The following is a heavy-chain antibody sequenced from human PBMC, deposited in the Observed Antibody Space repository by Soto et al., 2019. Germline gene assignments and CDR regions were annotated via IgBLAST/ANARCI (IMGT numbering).Heavy chain of an antibody. D-gene: IGHD6-13*01. J-gene: IGHJ5*02. Sequence: QVQLVQSGAEVKKPGSSVKVSCKASGGTFSSYTISWVRQAPGQGLEWMGRIIPILGIANYAQKFQGRVTITGDKSASTAYMGVSSLRSGDTAVYYCAGGGGGHLAAAGKYWFDPWGQGTLVTVSS. CDR2: IIPILGIA. CDR1: GGTFSSYT. CDR3: AGGGGGHLAAAGKYWFDP. V-gene: IGHV1-69*02.